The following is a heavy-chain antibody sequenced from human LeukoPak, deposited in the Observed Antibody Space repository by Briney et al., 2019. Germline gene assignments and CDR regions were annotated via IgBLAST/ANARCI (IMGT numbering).Heavy chain of an antibody. J-gene: IGHJ6*02. V-gene: IGHV4-34*01. Sequence: SETLSLTCAVYGGSFSGYYWSWIRQPPGKGLEWIGEINHSGSTNDNPSLKSRVTISVDTSKNQFSLKLSSVTAADTAVYYCARYGSSSGGMDVWGQGTTVTVSS. CDR2: INHSGST. D-gene: IGHD6-6*01. CDR1: GGSFSGYY. CDR3: ARYGSSSGGMDV.